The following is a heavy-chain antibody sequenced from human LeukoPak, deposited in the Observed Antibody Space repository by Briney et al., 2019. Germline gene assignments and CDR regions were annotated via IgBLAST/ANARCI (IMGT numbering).Heavy chain of an antibody. CDR2: IYYSGST. CDR3: ARYKYGYKFGWHWFDP. CDR1: GGSISSSSYY. V-gene: IGHV4-61*05. J-gene: IGHJ5*02. D-gene: IGHD1-14*01. Sequence: PSETLSLTCTVSGGSISSSSYYWGWIRQPPGMGLEWIGYIYYSGSTNYNPSLKSRVTITVDTSKNQFSLKLSSVTAADTAVYYCARYKYGYKFGWHWFDPWGQGTLVTVSS.